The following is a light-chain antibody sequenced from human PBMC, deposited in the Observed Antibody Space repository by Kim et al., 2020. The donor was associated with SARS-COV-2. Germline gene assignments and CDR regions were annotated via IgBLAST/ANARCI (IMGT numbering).Light chain of an antibody. Sequence: EIVLTQSPGTLSLSPGERATLSCSASQSVSGKYLAWYQQKPGQAPRLVIYGTSSRATGIPDRFSGSGSGTDFTLTISRLEPEDFAVYYCQRYGGSPTWTFGQGTKVDIK. CDR1: QSVSGKY. CDR3: QRYGGSPTWT. J-gene: IGKJ1*01. V-gene: IGKV3-20*01. CDR2: GTS.